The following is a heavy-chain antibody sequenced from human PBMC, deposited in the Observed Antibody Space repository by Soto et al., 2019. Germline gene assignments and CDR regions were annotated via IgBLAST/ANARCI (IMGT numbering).Heavy chain of an antibody. Sequence: GGSLRLSCAASGFTFSSYGMHWVRQAPGKGLEWVAVISYDGSNKYYADSVKGRFTISRDNSKNTLYLQMNSLRAEDTAVYYCAKDFGLESMVRGVIIGDVGYFDYWGQGTLVTVSS. D-gene: IGHD3-10*01. J-gene: IGHJ4*02. V-gene: IGHV3-30*18. CDR2: ISYDGSNK. CDR1: GFTFSSYG. CDR3: AKDFGLESMVRGVIIGDVGYFDY.